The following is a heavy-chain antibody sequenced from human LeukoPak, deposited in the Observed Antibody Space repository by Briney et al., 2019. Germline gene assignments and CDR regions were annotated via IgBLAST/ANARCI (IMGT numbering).Heavy chain of an antibody. CDR2: INPNSGGT. D-gene: IGHD3-9*01. CDR3: ARDSLTGYYPYNWFDP. J-gene: IGHJ5*02. CDR1: GYTFTGYY. Sequence: GASVKVSCKASGYTFTGYYMHWVRQAPGQGLEWMGWINPNSGGTNYAQKFQGRVTMTRDTSISTAYMELSRLRSDDTAVYYCARDSLTGYYPYNWFDPWGQGTLVTVSS. V-gene: IGHV1-2*02.